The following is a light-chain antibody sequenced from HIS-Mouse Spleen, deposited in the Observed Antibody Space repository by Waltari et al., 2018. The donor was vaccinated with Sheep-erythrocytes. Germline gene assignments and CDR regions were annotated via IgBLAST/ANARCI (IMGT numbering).Light chain of an antibody. CDR1: QGISSY. V-gene: IGKV1-8*01. Sequence: AIRMTQSLSSLSASTGARVPITCRASQGISSYLAWYQQKPGKAPKPLIYAASTVQSGVPSRFSGSGSGTDFTLTISCLQSEDFATYYCQQYYSYPSFGQGTRLEIK. CDR3: QQYYSYPS. J-gene: IGKJ5*01. CDR2: AAS.